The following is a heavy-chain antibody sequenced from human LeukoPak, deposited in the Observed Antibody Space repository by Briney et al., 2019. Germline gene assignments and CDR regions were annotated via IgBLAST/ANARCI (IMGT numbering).Heavy chain of an antibody. CDR3: AKDVYSSSSGVDY. CDR2: ISWNSGSI. V-gene: IGHV3-9*01. CDR1: GFTFDDYA. D-gene: IGHD6-6*01. Sequence: PGGSLRLSCAASGFTFDDYAMHWVRQAPGKGLEWVSGISWNSGSIGYADSVKGRFTISRDNAKNSLHLQMNSLRAEDTALYYCAKDVYSSSSGVDYWGQGTLVTVSS. J-gene: IGHJ4*02.